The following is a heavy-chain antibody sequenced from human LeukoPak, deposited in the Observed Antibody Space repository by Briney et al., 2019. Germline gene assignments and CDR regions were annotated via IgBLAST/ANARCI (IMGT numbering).Heavy chain of an antibody. J-gene: IGHJ4*02. D-gene: IGHD3-22*01. Sequence: PGGSLRLSCAASGFIFSSYSMHWVRQAPGKGLEWVAVASTDGTIKYYADSMKGRFTVSRDNAKNSLYLQMNSLRAEDTAVYYCARDLYRTVVVPHYFDYWGQGTLVTVSS. CDR2: ASTDGTIK. CDR3: ARDLYRTVVVPHYFDY. CDR1: GFIFSSYS. V-gene: IGHV3-30*03.